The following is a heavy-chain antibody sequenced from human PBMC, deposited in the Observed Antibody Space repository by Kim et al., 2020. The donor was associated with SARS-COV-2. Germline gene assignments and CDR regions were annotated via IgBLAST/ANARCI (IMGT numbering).Heavy chain of an antibody. D-gene: IGHD2-21*01. V-gene: IGHV1-69*01. Sequence: FPGRVTITADESTSTAYMELSRLRSEDTAVYYCARNEYCGGDCYSGPFDYWGQGTLVTVSS. J-gene: IGHJ4*02. CDR3: ARNEYCGGDCYSGPFDY.